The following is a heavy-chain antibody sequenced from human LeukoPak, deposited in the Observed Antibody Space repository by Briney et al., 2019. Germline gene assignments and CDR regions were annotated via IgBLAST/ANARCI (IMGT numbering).Heavy chain of an antibody. Sequence: GGSLRLPCVPSGFPFSNYVMAWVPQAPGKGLGYVSSFIGNGDSTYYADSGKGQFPIPKDNSKTPLYLQMNTRKAEATAIYSCAKGSKGTYDYWGEGGLVSVSS. CDR3: AKGSKGTYDY. V-gene: IGHV3-23*01. CDR2: FIGNGDST. CDR1: GFPFSNYV. J-gene: IGHJ4*02.